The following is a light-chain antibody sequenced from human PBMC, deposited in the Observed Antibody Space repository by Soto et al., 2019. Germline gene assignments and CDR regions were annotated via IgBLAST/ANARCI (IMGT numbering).Light chain of an antibody. Sequence: QSVLTQPASVSGSPGQSITISCTGTSSDVGGYNYVSWYQQHPGKAPKLMIYDVSNRPSGVSNRFSGSKSGNTASLTSSGLQAEDEADYYCSSYTSSSHVVFGGGTKLTVL. CDR1: SSDVGGYNY. V-gene: IGLV2-14*01. J-gene: IGLJ2*01. CDR2: DVS. CDR3: SSYTSSSHVV.